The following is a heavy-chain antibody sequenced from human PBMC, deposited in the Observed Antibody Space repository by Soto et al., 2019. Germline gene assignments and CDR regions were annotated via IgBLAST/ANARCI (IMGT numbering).Heavy chain of an antibody. CDR2: ISGSGGST. CDR3: AKDRHCSSTSCTDYYYYGMDV. CDR1: GFTFSSYA. D-gene: IGHD2-2*01. J-gene: IGHJ6*02. Sequence: EVQLLESGGGLVQPGGSLRLSCAASGFTFSSYAMSWVRQAPGKGLEWVSAISGSGGSTYYADSVKGRFTISRDNSKTTLNLQMNSLRAKDTAVYYCAKDRHCSSTSCTDYYYYGMDVWGQGTTVTVSS. V-gene: IGHV3-23*01.